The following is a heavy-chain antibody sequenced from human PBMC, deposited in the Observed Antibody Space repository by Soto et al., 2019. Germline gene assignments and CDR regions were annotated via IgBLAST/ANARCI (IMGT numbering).Heavy chain of an antibody. CDR3: ARGKDYYDSSGYYGGY. V-gene: IGHV1-69*06. CDR1: GGTFSSYA. J-gene: IGHJ4*02. CDR2: IIPIFGTA. Sequence: GPPVKVSCKASGGTFSSYAISWVRQAPGQGLEWMGGIIPIFGTANYAQKFQGRVTITADKSTSTAYMELSSLRSEDTAVYYCARGKDYYDSSGYYGGYWGQGTLVTVSS. D-gene: IGHD3-22*01.